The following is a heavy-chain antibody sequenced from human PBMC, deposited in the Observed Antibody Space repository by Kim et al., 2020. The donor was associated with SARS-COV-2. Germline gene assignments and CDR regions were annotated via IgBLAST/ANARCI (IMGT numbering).Heavy chain of an antibody. CDR3: TRDLEV. V-gene: IGHV3-7*01. Sequence: KQDGSEINYVDSVKGRFIISRDNAKNSLYLQMNSLRAEDTAVYYCTRDLEVWGKGTTVTVSS. CDR2: KQDGSEI. J-gene: IGHJ6*04.